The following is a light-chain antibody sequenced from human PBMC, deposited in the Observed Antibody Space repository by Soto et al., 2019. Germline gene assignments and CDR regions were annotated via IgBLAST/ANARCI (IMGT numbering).Light chain of an antibody. Sequence: DIVMTQSPDSLAVSLGERATINCKSSQSVLYNSDNKNYLAWYQQKPGQPPKLLIYWASTRASGVPDRFSGSGSGADFTLTISSLQAEDVAVYYCQQYYTTLTFGGGTKVEIK. CDR3: QQYYTTLT. CDR2: WAS. CDR1: QSVLYNSDNKNY. J-gene: IGKJ4*01. V-gene: IGKV4-1*01.